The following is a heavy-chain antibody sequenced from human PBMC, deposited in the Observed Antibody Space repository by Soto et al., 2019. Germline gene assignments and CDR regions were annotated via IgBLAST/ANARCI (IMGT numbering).Heavy chain of an antibody. Sequence: PSETLSLTCTVSGASISSYYWSWIRQPPGKGLEWIGCIYNSGSTNYNPSLKSRVTISGDTSKNQFSLKLSSVTAADTAVYYCARLGGSYAVPHFDYWGQGTLVTVSS. CDR3: ARLGGSYAVPHFDY. V-gene: IGHV4-59*08. CDR1: GASISSYY. J-gene: IGHJ4*02. D-gene: IGHD1-26*01. CDR2: IYNSGST.